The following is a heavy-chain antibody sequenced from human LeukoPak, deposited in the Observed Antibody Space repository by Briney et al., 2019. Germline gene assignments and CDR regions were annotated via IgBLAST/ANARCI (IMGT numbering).Heavy chain of an antibody. Sequence: GGSLRLSCAASGFTFSDYETNWVRQAPGKGLEWFSYISTSGRKIYYADSVKGRFTISRDNAKNSVYLQMNSLTADDTAIYFCAKGPRDPSEFCSRGTCAPTYDVWGQGTLVTVSS. CDR1: GFTFSDYE. CDR3: AKGPRDPSEFCSRGTCAPTYDV. J-gene: IGHJ4*02. V-gene: IGHV3-48*03. CDR2: ISTSGRKI. D-gene: IGHD2-15*01.